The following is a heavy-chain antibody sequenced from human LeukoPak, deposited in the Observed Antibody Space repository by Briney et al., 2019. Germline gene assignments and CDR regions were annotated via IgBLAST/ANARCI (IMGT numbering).Heavy chain of an antibody. CDR2: FDPEDGET. CDR3: AIDRATEEMPEDGAFDV. D-gene: IGHD5-24*01. Sequence: ASVKVSCKVSGYSLSELSMLWVRQAPGKGLEWMGGFDPEDGETVYAQAFEGRFTMTEDTSIDTAYMELSSLRSEDTAMYYCAIDRATEEMPEDGAFDVWGQGTMVLVSS. J-gene: IGHJ3*01. CDR1: GYSLSELS. V-gene: IGHV1-24*01.